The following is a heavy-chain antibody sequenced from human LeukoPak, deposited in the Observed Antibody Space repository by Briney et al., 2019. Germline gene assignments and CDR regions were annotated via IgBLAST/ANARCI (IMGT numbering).Heavy chain of an antibody. D-gene: IGHD5-24*01. CDR1: GFTFSSYW. V-gene: IGHV3-74*01. CDR3: ARGNYLQTN. CDR2: INGDGSST. J-gene: IGHJ4*02. Sequence: GGSLRLSCAASGFTFSSYWIHWVRQAPGKGLVWVSRINGDGSSTGYADSVKGRFTISRDNAKNTLYLQMNSLRVEDTAVYYCARGNYLQTNWGQGTLVTVSS.